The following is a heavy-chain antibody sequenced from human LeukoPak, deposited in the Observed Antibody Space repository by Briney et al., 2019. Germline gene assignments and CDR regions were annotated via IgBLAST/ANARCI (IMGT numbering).Heavy chain of an antibody. V-gene: IGHV4-4*02. J-gene: IGHJ3*02. CDR3: ARENPGSSEYSGTPGAFDI. D-gene: IGHD1-26*01. CDR2: IYHSGST. Sequence: SGTLSLTCAVSGGSISSSNWWSWVRQPPGKGLEWIGEIYHSGSTNYNPSLKSRVTISVDKSKNQFSLKLSSVTAADTAVYYCARENPGSSEYSGTPGAFDIWGQGTMVTVSS. CDR1: GGSISSSNW.